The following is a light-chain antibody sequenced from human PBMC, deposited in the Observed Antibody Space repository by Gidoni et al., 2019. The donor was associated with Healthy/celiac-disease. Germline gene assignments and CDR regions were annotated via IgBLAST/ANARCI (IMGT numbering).Light chain of an antibody. Sequence: QSVLTQPPSAYGTPGQRVTISCSGSSSNIGSNYVYWYQQLPGTAPKLLIYRNNQRPSGVPDRFSGSKSGTSASLAISGLRSEYEADYYCAAWDDSLSGWVFGGGTKLTVL. CDR3: AAWDDSLSGWV. CDR1: SSNIGSNY. J-gene: IGLJ3*02. CDR2: RNN. V-gene: IGLV1-47*01.